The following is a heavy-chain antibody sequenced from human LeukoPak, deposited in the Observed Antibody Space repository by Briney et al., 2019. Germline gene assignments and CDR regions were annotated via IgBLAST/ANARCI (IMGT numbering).Heavy chain of an antibody. CDR2: IYYSGST. D-gene: IGHD6-13*01. CDR1: GGSISSSSYY. Sequence: SETLPLTCTVSGGSISSSSYYWGWIRQPPGKGLEWIGSIYYSGSTYYNPSLKSRVTISVDTSKNQFSLKLTSVTAADTAVYYCALLVAAPAYFDYWGQGTLVTVSS. CDR3: ALLVAAPAYFDY. V-gene: IGHV4-39*01. J-gene: IGHJ4*02.